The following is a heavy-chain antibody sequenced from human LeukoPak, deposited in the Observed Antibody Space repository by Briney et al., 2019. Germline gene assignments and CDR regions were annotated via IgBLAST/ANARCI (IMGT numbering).Heavy chain of an antibody. CDR3: ARARYDFWTTSVMGATDV. CDR2: ISAYNGNT. Sequence: ASVKVSCKASGYTFTSYGISWVRQAPGQGLEWMGWISAYNGNTNYAQKLQGRVTMTTDTSTSTAYMELRSLRSDDTAVYYCARARYDFWTTSVMGATDVWGKGTTVTVSS. D-gene: IGHD3-3*01. V-gene: IGHV1-18*01. J-gene: IGHJ6*04. CDR1: GYTFTSYG.